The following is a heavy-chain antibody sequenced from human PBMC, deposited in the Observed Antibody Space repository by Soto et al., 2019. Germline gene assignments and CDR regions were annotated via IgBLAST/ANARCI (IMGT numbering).Heavy chain of an antibody. Sequence: PSETLSLTCTVSGGSISSGGYYWSWIRQHPGKGLEWIGYIYYSGSTYYNPSLKSRVTISVDTSKNRFSLKLRSVTAADTAVYYCARGKRDYSNSYWGQGTLVTVSS. J-gene: IGHJ4*02. D-gene: IGHD4-4*01. CDR3: ARGKRDYSNSY. CDR1: GGSISSGGYY. CDR2: IYYSGST. V-gene: IGHV4-31*03.